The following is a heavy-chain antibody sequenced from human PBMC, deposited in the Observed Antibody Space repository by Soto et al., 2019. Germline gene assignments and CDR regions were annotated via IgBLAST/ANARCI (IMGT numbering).Heavy chain of an antibody. CDR3: AKAGYYDSSGYYELDY. D-gene: IGHD3-22*01. Sequence: QVQLVESGGGVVQPGRSLRLSCAASGFTFSSYGMHWFRQAPVKGLEWVAVVLYDGRNKYYADSVKGRFTISRDNSKNTVYLQMNSLRAEDTAVYYCAKAGYYDSSGYYELDYWGQGTLVTVSS. CDR1: GFTFSSYG. CDR2: VLYDGRNK. J-gene: IGHJ4*02. V-gene: IGHV3-30*18.